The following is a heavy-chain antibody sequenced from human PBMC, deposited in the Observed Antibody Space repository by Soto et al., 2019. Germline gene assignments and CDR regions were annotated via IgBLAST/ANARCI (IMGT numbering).Heavy chain of an antibody. Sequence: SETLSLTCTVSGGSVSSGSYYWSWIRHPPGKGLEWIGYIYYSVSTNYNPSLKSRVTISVDTSKNQFSLKLSSVTAADTAVYYCARVKGDDWCEHWGQGTLVTVSS. CDR1: GGSVSSGSYY. CDR2: IYYSVST. V-gene: IGHV4-61*01. J-gene: IGHJ5*02. CDR3: ARVKGDDWCEH. D-gene: IGHD2-21*02.